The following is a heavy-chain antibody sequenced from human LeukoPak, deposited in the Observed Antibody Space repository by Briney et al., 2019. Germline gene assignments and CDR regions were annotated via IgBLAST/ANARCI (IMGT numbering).Heavy chain of an antibody. J-gene: IGHJ3*02. CDR2: IYDSGST. D-gene: IGHD4-23*01. CDR3: ARVATAGGVFDI. Sequence: SETLSLTCTVSGGSIRSSYYYWGWIRQPPGKGLEWIGSIYDSGSTYYNPSLKSRVTISVDTSKNQFSLKLSSVTVADTAVYYCARVATAGGVFDIWGQGTMVTVSS. CDR1: GGSIRSSYYY. V-gene: IGHV4-39*07.